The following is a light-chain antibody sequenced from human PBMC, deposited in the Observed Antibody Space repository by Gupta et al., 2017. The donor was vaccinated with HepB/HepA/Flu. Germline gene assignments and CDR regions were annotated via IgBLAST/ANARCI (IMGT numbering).Light chain of an antibody. CDR2: GAS. V-gene: IGKV3-20*01. CDR3: QQYGSSPT. Sequence: EIVLTQSPGTLSLSPGERATLSCRASQSISSSSLGWYQQKPDQAPRLLIHGASSRATGTPDRFSGSGSGTDFTLTISRLEPEDVAVYYCQQYGSSPTFGPGTKVEIK. J-gene: IGKJ1*01. CDR1: QSISSSS.